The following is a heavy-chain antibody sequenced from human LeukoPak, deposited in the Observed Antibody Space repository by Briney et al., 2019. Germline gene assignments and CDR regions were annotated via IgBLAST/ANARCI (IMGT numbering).Heavy chain of an antibody. D-gene: IGHD6-13*01. CDR3: AKPSGEYSSSWFPEYFQH. CDR2: IYTSGST. Sequence: SETLSLTCTVSGGSISSYYWSWIRQPAGKGLEWIGRIYTSGSTNYNPSLKSRVTMSVDTSKNQFSLKLSSVTAADTAVYYCAKPSGEYSSSWFPEYFQHWGQGTLVTVSS. J-gene: IGHJ1*01. CDR1: GGSISSYY. V-gene: IGHV4-4*07.